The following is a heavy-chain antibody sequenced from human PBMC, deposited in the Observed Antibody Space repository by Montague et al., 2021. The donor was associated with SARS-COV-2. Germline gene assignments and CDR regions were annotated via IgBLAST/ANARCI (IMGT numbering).Heavy chain of an antibody. CDR2: IDWDDDK. Sequence: PALVKPTQTLALTCTSSGFSLTTDGMCVRWIRQPPGKALEWLARIDWDDDKYYSTSLKTRLTISKDTSKNQVVLTMTNMNPADTATYYCARNGVEFRGSEKYYSGNWLDPWGQGTLVTVSS. CDR1: GFSLTTDGMC. CDR3: ARNGVEFRGSEKYYSGNWLDP. J-gene: IGHJ5*02. D-gene: IGHD3-10*01. V-gene: IGHV2-70*11.